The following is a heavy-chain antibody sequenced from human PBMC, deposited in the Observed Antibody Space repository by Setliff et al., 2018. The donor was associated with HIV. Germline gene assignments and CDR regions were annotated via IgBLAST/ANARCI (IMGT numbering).Heavy chain of an antibody. CDR3: ARKLRPGHGVDV. J-gene: IGHJ6*02. CDR1: GFIFSHYA. D-gene: IGHD3-10*01. V-gene: IGHV3-7*01. Sequence: GGSLRLSCAASGFIFSHYAMHWVRQAPGKGLEWVANIDQDGSEKNYVDSVKGRFTISRDNAKNSMDLQMNSLRADDTAIYYCARKLRPGHGVDVWGQGTTVTVSS. CDR2: IDQDGSEK.